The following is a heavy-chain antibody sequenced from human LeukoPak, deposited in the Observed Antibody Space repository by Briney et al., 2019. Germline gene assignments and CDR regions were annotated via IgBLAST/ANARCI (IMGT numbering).Heavy chain of an antibody. J-gene: IGHJ6*03. CDR2: INPSGGST. D-gene: IGHD3-3*01. CDR1: GYTLTSYY. Sequence: ASVKVSCKASGYTLTSYYMHWVRQAPGQGLEWMGIINPSGGSTSYAQKFQGRVTMTRDMSTSTVYMELSSLRSEDTAVYYCARAMYQTIFGVVNAYYYYYYMDVWGKGTTVTVSS. CDR3: ARAMYQTIFGVVNAYYYYYYMDV. V-gene: IGHV1-46*01.